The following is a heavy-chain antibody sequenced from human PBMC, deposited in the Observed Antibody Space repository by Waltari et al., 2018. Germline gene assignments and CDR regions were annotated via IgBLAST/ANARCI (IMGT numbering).Heavy chain of an antibody. CDR3: AGSGSNRDY. J-gene: IGHJ4*02. V-gene: IGHV3-48*03. CDR1: GFTFYGYE. CDR2: ISSSGTTM. D-gene: IGHD1-26*01. Sequence: EVQLVESGGGLIPPGGSLRPYCDAFGFTFYGYEMNWVRQAPGKGLEWGSYISSSGTTMSYAESVKGRFTISRDNAKNSLWLQMNSLRVEDTAVYYCAGSGSNRDYWGRGTLITVSS.